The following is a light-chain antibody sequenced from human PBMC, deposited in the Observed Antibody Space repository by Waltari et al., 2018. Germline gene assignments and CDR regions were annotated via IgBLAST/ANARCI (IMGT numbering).Light chain of an antibody. J-gene: IGLJ3*02. CDR3: CSYASTTWV. CDR2: DVT. CDR1: SRDVGSYNL. V-gene: IGLV2-23*02. Sequence: QSALTQPASVSGSPGLSITISCTGTSRDVGSYNLVSWYQQHPGKAPKLMIYDVTKRPSGVSNRFSGSKSGNTASLTISGLQAGDEADYYCCSYASTTWVFGGGTRLTVL.